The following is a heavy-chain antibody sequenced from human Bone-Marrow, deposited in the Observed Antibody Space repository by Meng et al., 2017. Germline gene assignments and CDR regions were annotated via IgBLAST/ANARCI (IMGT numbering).Heavy chain of an antibody. CDR1: GYNFPDYW. CDR3: ARDEDISAAGKLFGDY. J-gene: IGHJ4*02. V-gene: IGHV1-2*06. CDR2: IDPKSGDT. Sequence: QAQRVHSGAEVKKPGASVKVSCKPSGYNFPDYWLHWVRRAPGQGLEWMGRIDPKSGDTHYAQRFQGRVTMTGDTSISTAYMELSGLRSDDTAMYYCARDEDISAAGKLFGDYWGQGTLVTVSS. D-gene: IGHD6-13*01.